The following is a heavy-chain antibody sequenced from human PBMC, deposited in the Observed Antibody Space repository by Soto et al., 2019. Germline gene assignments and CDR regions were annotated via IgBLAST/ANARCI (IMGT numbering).Heavy chain of an antibody. CDR3: ARVDLYYDSSGYYRVIDY. CDR2: IYYSGST. D-gene: IGHD3-22*01. J-gene: IGHJ4*02. V-gene: IGHV4-30-4*01. Sequence: TLSLTCTVSGGSISNGAYYWSWIRQPPGKGLEWIGHIYYSGSTYYNPSLKRRVTISVDTSKNQFSLKLSSVTAADTAVYYCARVDLYYDSSGYYRVIDYWGQGTLVTVSS. CDR1: GGSISNGAYY.